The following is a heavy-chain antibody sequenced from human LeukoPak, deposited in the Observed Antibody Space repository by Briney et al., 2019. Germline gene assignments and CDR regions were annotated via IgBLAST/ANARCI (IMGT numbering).Heavy chain of an antibody. V-gene: IGHV3-30*04. J-gene: IGHJ6*03. Sequence: RRSLRLSRAASGFTFSSYAMHTVRQAPGTRLEWGAITSYDGNKYYADSVRARFTISRDNSKNTLYLQVNSLRAEDTAVYYCARDAGEEQGHRAKYYYYNYYMDVWGKGTAVTVSS. CDR3: ARDAGEEQGHRAKYYYYNYYMDV. D-gene: IGHD3-10*01. CDR1: GFTFSSYA. CDR2: TSYDGNK.